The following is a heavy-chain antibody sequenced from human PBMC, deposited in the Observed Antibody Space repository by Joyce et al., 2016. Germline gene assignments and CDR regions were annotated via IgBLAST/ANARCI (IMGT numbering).Heavy chain of an antibody. V-gene: IGHV1-18*01. Sequence: QVQLVQSRAEVKKTGASVKVSCKASGDTFTSYGIRWVRQATGQGLEWMGWISAYTGHTNYAQKVQGRVTLTTDTSTSTAYMELRSLRSDDTAVYYCATDHYSSSPGSDYWGQGTLVTVSS. D-gene: IGHD4-11*01. CDR1: GDTFTSYG. J-gene: IGHJ4*02. CDR2: ISAYTGHT. CDR3: ATDHYSSSPGSDY.